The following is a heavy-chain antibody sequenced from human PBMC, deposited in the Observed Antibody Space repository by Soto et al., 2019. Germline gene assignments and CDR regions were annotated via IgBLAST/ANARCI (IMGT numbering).Heavy chain of an antibody. Sequence: DSVKGRFTISRDNSKNTLYVQMNSLRAEDTAVYYCVRELGGFEYWGQGTLLAVSS. CDR3: VRELGGFEY. J-gene: IGHJ4*02. V-gene: IGHV3-30*01. D-gene: IGHD3-16*01.